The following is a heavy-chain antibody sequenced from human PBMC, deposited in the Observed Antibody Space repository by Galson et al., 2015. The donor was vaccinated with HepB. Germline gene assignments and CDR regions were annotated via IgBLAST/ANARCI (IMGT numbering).Heavy chain of an antibody. CDR2: SRNKAKSYTT. J-gene: IGHJ3*01. CDR1: GFTFSDYH. V-gene: IGHV3-72*01. CDR3: TRDNSDLATYSAFDL. D-gene: IGHD2-15*01. Sequence: SLRLSCAASGFTFSDYHMDWVRQAPGKGLEWIGRSRNKAKSYTTEFAASVKGRFAISRDDSKNSVYLQMSSLKTEDTAVYYCTRDNSDLATYSAFDLWGQGTMVTVSS.